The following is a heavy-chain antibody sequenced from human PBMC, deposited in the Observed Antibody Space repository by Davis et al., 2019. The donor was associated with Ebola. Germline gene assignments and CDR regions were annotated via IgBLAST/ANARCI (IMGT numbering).Heavy chain of an antibody. D-gene: IGHD2-8*02. J-gene: IGHJ3*02. CDR2: ISSDSDYI. V-gene: IGHV3-21*01. CDR3: VKTRSNWWNDALEI. Sequence: PGGSLRLSCAASGFTFSTYSMGWVRQAPGKGLEWVSSISSDSDYIYYADSAKGRFTISRDNSKNTLDLQMNSLRPEDTAVYYCVKTRSNWWNDALEIWGRGTMVIVSS. CDR1: GFTFSTYS.